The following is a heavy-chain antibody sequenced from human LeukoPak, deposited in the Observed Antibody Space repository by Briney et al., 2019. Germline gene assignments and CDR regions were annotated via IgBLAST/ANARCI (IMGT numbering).Heavy chain of an antibody. V-gene: IGHV3-48*04. CDR1: GFTFSSYS. D-gene: IGHD3-10*01. Sequence: GGSLRLSCAASGFTFSSYSMNWVRQAPGKGLEWISYITPSSSSIYYADSVRGRFTTSRDNAKNTLYLHMNSLRAEDTAVYYCARSHYYGSGIKNLDYDHWGQGTLVTVSS. J-gene: IGHJ4*02. CDR2: ITPSSSSI. CDR3: ARSHYYGSGIKNLDYDH.